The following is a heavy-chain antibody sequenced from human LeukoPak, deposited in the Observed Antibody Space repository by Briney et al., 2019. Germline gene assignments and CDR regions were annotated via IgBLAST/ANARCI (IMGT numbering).Heavy chain of an antibody. D-gene: IGHD6-25*01. V-gene: IGHV1-18*01. J-gene: IGHJ4*02. CDR3: ARESPGIAATKGTFDY. CDR1: GYTFTSYG. CDR2: ISAYNGNT. Sequence: ASVKVSCKASGYTFTSYGLSWVRQAPGQGLEWMGWISAYNGNTNYTQKLQGRVTMTTDTSTSTAYMELRSLRSDDTAVYYCARESPGIAATKGTFDYWGQGTLVTVSS.